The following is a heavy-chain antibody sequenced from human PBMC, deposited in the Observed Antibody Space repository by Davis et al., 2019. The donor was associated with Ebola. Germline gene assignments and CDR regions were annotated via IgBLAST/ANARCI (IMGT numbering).Heavy chain of an antibody. CDR3: ARWGTGSKPYYFDY. J-gene: IGHJ4*02. CDR1: GGSISSSSYY. V-gene: IGHV4-39*07. Sequence: MPSETLSLTCTVSGGSISSSSYYWGWIRQPPGKGREWIGSIYYSGSTYYNPSLKSRVTISVDTSKNQFSLKLSSVTAADTAVYYCARWGTGSKPYYFDYWGQGTLVTVSS. CDR2: IYYSGST. D-gene: IGHD3-16*01.